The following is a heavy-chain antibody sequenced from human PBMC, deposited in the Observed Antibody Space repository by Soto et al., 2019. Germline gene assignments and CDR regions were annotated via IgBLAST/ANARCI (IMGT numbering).Heavy chain of an antibody. D-gene: IGHD1-26*01. Sequence: EXLKISYKSSGYXFTSYWLIWVRHIPGKGLEWMGRIDPSDYYTNYSPSFQGHVTISADKSISNAYLQWSSMKASDTAMYYCARHGVRGSQDPYFDYWGQGTLGTVSS. CDR2: IDPSDYYT. CDR3: ARHGVRGSQDPYFDY. CDR1: GYXFTSYW. V-gene: IGHV5-10-1*01. J-gene: IGHJ4*02.